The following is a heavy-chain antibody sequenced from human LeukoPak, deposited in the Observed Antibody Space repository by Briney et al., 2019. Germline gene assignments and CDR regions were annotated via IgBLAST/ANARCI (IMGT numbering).Heavy chain of an antibody. V-gene: IGHV3-30-3*01. CDR1: GFTFSSYA. J-gene: IGHJ4*02. CDR3: ARAEQYYYGSGDPLAFDY. CDR2: ISYDGSNK. D-gene: IGHD3-10*01. Sequence: QTGRSLRLSCAASGFTFSSYAMHWVRQAPGEGLEWVAVISYDGSNKYYADSVKGRFTISRDNAKNSLYLQMNSLRAEDTAVYYCARAEQYYYGSGDPLAFDYWGQGTLVTVSS.